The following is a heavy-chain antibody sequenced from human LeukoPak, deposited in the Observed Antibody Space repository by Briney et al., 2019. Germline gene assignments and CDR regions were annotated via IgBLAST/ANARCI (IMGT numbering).Heavy chain of an antibody. CDR2: IDYSGST. Sequence: PSETLSLTCTVSGGSISSYYWSWIRQPPGKGLEWIGYIDYSGSTNYNPSLKSRVTISVDTSKNQFSLKLSSVTAADTAVYYCARGGYYYDSSGYFDYWGQGTLVTVSS. V-gene: IGHV4-59*01. D-gene: IGHD3-22*01. J-gene: IGHJ4*02. CDR3: ARGGYYYDSSGYFDY. CDR1: GGSISSYY.